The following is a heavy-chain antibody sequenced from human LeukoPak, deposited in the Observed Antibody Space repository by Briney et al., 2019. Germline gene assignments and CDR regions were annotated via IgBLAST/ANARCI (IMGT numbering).Heavy chain of an antibody. V-gene: IGHV4-30-4*07. D-gene: IGHD5-18*01. CDR1: GGSISSGDYS. CDR3: ASVNPAMVSFDY. Sequence: SETLPLTCAVSGGSISSGDYSWSWIRQPPGKGLEWIGYIYYSGSTYYNPSLKSRVTISVDTSKNQFSLNLSSVTAADTAVYYGASVNPAMVSFDYWGQGTLVTVSS. J-gene: IGHJ4*02. CDR2: IYYSGST.